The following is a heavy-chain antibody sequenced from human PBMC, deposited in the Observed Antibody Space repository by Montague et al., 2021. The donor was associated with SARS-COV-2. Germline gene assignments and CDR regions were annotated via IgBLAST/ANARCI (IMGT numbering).Heavy chain of an antibody. Sequence: SETLSLTCTVSGGSISSTTYRWGWIRQPPGKGLEWIGFISYSGTTFYNPSLKSRISMSVDTPKSQSSLNPTSVTAADTAVYYCARHYGSSLDSWGQGILVAVSS. CDR1: GGSISSTTYR. CDR3: ARHYGSSLDS. D-gene: IGHD4-17*01. V-gene: IGHV4-39*01. CDR2: ISYSGTT. J-gene: IGHJ4*02.